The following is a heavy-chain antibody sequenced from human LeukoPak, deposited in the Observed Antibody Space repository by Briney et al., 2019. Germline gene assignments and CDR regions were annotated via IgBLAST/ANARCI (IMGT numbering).Heavy chain of an antibody. Sequence: SETLSLTCTVSGGSISSYYWSWIRQPAGKGLEWIGRIYTSGSTNYNPSLKSRVTMSVDTSKNQFSLKLSSVTAADTAVYYCARVEWYYDILTGYFPGALDIWGQGTMVTVSS. CDR1: GGSISSYY. D-gene: IGHD3-9*01. CDR2: IYTSGST. V-gene: IGHV4-4*07. CDR3: ARVEWYYDILTGYFPGALDI. J-gene: IGHJ3*02.